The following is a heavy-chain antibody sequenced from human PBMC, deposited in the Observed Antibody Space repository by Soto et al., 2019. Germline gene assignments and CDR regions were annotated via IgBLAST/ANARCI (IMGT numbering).Heavy chain of an antibody. Sequence: LRLSCAASGFTFSSYAMSWVRQAPGKGLEWVSAISGSGGSTYYADSVKGRFTISRDNSKNTLYLQMNSLRAEDTAVYYCAKCITIFGVVMPDYYYYGMDVWGQGTTVTV. CDR2: ISGSGGST. D-gene: IGHD3-3*01. J-gene: IGHJ6*02. CDR3: AKCITIFGVVMPDYYYYGMDV. CDR1: GFTFSSYA. V-gene: IGHV3-23*01.